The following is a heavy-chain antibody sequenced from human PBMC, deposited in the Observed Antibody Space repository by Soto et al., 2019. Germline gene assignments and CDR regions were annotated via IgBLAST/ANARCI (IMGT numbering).Heavy chain of an antibody. D-gene: IGHD3-16*01. Sequence: EVQLLESGGGLVQPGGSLRLSCAASGFTFGSYAMNWLRQAPGRGLECVSFISGSGRTTYYADSVKGRFTVSRDNSKNTLYLQMNRLRAEDTALYYGAKFRGPSYSYSSMDVWGKGTTVTVSS. CDR2: ISGSGRTT. J-gene: IGHJ6*03. CDR3: AKFRGPSYSYSSMDV. V-gene: IGHV3-23*01. CDR1: GFTFGSYA.